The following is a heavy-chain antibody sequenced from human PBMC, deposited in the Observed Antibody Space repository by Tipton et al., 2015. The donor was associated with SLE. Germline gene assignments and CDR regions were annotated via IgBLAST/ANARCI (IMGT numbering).Heavy chain of an antibody. D-gene: IGHD3-22*01. Sequence: GSLRLSCAASGFTFSSYWMSWVRQAPGKGLEWVANIKQDGSEKYYVDSVKGRFTISRDNAKNSLYLQMNSPRAEDTAVYYCARVKVGGNWFDPWGQGTLVTVSS. CDR3: ARVKVGGNWFDP. V-gene: IGHV3-7*01. J-gene: IGHJ5*02. CDR1: GFTFSSYW. CDR2: IKQDGSEK.